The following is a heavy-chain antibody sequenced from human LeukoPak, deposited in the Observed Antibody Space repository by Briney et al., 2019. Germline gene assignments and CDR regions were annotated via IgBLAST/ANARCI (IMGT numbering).Heavy chain of an antibody. CDR2: FEHENEET. D-gene: IGHD3-10*01. V-gene: IGHV1-24*01. CDR3: ATDGTGRYPVDC. J-gene: IGHJ4*02. Sequence: ASVKVSCKVSGYTLSELSMYWGRQGAGKGLEGRESFEHENEETTYAQKFQGRIRMTADTSKQPAYMELSGLRSDDTAIYYCATDGTGRYPVDCWGQGTLVTVSS. CDR1: GYTLSELS.